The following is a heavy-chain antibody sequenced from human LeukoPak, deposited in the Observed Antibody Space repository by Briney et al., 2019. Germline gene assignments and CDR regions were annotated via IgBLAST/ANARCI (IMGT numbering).Heavy chain of an antibody. CDR2: ISSSGSTI. Sequence: GGSLRLSCAASGFTFSSYGMNWVRQAPGKGLEWVSYISSSGSTIYYADSVKGRFTISRDNAKDSLYLQMNSLRAEDTAVYYCAELGITMIGGVWGKGTTVTISS. J-gene: IGHJ6*04. D-gene: IGHD3-10*02. CDR3: AELGITMIGGV. CDR1: GFTFSSYG. V-gene: IGHV3-48*03.